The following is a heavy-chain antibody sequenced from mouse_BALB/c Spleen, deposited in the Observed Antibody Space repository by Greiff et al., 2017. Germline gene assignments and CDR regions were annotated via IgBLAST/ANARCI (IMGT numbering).Heavy chain of an antibody. CDR2: ISSGGSYT. CDR1: GFTFSSYT. J-gene: IGHJ3*01. Sequence: EVKLMESGGGLVKPGGSLKLSCAASGFTFSSYTMSWVRQTPEKRLEWVATISSGGSYTYYPDSVKGRFTISRDNAKNTLYLQMSSLKSEDTAMYYCTRGETARATSFAYWGQGTLVTVSA. V-gene: IGHV5-6-4*01. D-gene: IGHD3-2*01. CDR3: TRGETARATSFAY.